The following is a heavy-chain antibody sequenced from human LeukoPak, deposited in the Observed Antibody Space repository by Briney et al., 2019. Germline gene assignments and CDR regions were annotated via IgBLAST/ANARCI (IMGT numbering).Heavy chain of an antibody. CDR3: ARDQTPFY. V-gene: IGHV3-48*03. CDR1: GFTFSDYE. D-gene: IGHD2-15*01. Sequence: PGGSLRLSCLASGFTFSDYEMNWVRQAPGKGLEWVSYINSRGSNIYHADSVKGRFIISRDNANNSLYLQMNSLRAEDTAVYYCARDQTPFYWGQGSLVTVSS. J-gene: IGHJ4*02. CDR2: INSRGSNI.